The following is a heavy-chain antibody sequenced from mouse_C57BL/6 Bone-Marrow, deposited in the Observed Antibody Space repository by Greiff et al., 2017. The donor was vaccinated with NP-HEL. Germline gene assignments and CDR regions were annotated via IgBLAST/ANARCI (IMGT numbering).Heavy chain of an antibody. CDR1: GYTFTSYW. D-gene: IGHD3-1*01. CDR2: IYPVSGST. J-gene: IGHJ4*01. Sequence: QVQLQQSGAELVKPGASVKMSCKASGYTFTSYWITWVKQRPGQGLEWIGDIYPVSGSTNYNEKFKSKATLTVDTSSSTAYMQLSSLTSEDSAVYYCARSGYVAMDYWGQGTSVTVSS. CDR3: ARSGYVAMDY. V-gene: IGHV1-55*01.